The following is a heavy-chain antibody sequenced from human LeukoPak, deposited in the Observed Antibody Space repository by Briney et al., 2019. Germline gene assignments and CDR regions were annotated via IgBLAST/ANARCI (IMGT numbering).Heavy chain of an antibody. CDR2: ISSSGSTI. CDR1: GFTFSSYE. J-gene: IGHJ4*02. CDR3: AREYPIAAAGL. Sequence: SGGSLRLSCAASGFTFSSYEMNWVRQAPGKGLEWVSYISSSGSTIYYADSVKGRFTISRDNAKNSLYPQMNSLRAEDTAVYYCAREYPIAAAGLWGQGTLVTVSS. V-gene: IGHV3-48*03. D-gene: IGHD6-13*01.